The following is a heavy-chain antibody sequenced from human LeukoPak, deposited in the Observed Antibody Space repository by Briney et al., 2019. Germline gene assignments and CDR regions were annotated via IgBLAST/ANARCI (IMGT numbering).Heavy chain of an antibody. Sequence: GGSLRLSFTASGFTFSNYAMSWVRQAPGKGLEWVSTISGSDGSTYYADSVKGRFTISRDNSKNTLYLQMNSLRVEDTAIYYCAKGRGYCTGGSRYSDYWGQGTLDTVSS. D-gene: IGHD2-15*01. V-gene: IGHV3-23*01. J-gene: IGHJ4*02. CDR1: GFTFSNYA. CDR3: AKGRGYCTGGSRYSDY. CDR2: ISGSDGST.